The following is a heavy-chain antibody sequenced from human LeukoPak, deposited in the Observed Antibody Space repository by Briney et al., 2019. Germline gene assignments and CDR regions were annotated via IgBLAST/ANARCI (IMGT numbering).Heavy chain of an antibody. CDR3: ARDPSNTSGRYSFFDY. CDR1: GYIFNKYG. CDR2: ISCYNGDT. J-gene: IGHJ4*02. V-gene: IGHV1-18*01. Sequence: ASVKVSCKASGYIFNKYGVSWVRQAPGQGLEWLAWISCYNGDTNYAQKFQGRVTVTTDTSTSTVFMELRNLNTDDTAVYYCARDPSNTSGRYSFFDYWGQGTLVTVSS. D-gene: IGHD6-19*01.